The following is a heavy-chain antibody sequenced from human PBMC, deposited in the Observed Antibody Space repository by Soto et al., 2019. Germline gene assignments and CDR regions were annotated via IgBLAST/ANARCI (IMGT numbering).Heavy chain of an antibody. Sequence: QVQLVESGGGVVQPGRSLRLSCAASGFTFSSYGMHWVRQAPGKGLEWVAVIWYDGSNKYYADSVKGRFTIARDNSKNTLYLQMNSLRAADTAVYYCAKLLDSSGYESDYWGQGPLVTVSS. V-gene: IGHV3-33*06. J-gene: IGHJ4*02. CDR2: IWYDGSNK. CDR1: GFTFSSYG. D-gene: IGHD6-19*01. CDR3: AKLLDSSGYESDY.